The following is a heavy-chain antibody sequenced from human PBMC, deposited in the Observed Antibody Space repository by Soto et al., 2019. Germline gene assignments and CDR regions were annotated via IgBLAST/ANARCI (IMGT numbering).Heavy chain of an antibody. D-gene: IGHD7-27*01. CDR3: ARDLSWGSNWYYYMDV. Sequence: EVQLVESGGGLVQPGGSLRLSCATSGFILSDCAMNWVRQAPGKGLEWVSYISSSSSVIDYADSVKGRFTVSRDNARNSLCLQMRSLRAEDTAVYYCARDLSWGSNWYYYMDVWDKGTTVTVSS. CDR1: GFILSDCA. V-gene: IGHV3-48*01. J-gene: IGHJ6*03. CDR2: ISSSSSVI.